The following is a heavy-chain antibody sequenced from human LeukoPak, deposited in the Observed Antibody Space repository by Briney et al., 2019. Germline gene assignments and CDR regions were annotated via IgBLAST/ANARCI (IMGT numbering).Heavy chain of an antibody. CDR1: GFTFDDYA. CDR3: ARETRYSYGYDY. CDR2: ISGDGGST. J-gene: IGHJ4*02. V-gene: IGHV3-43*02. D-gene: IGHD5-18*01. Sequence: GGSLRLSCAASGFTFDDYAMHWVRQAPGKGLERVSLISGDGGSTYSADSVKGRFTISRDNSKNSLYLQMNSLRTEDTALYYCARETRYSYGYDYWGQGTLVTVSS.